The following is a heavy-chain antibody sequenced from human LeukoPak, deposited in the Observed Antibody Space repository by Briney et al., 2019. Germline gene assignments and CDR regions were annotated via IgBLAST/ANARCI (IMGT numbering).Heavy chain of an antibody. D-gene: IGHD1-26*01. CDR1: GYTFTSYG. CDR3: ARDLGEGAKRDLDF. CDR2: INTYNGNT. Sequence: AASVKVSCKASGYTFTSYGISWVRQAPGQGLQWMGWINTYNGNTEYAQSLQGRATMTIDTATATAYLEVRSLISDDTAVYYCARDLGEGAKRDLDFWGQGTLVTVSS. V-gene: IGHV1-18*01. J-gene: IGHJ4*02.